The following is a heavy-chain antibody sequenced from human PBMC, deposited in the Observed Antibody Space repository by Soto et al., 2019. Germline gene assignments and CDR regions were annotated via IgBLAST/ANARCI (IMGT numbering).Heavy chain of an antibody. V-gene: IGHV1-69*01. Sequence: QVQLVQSGAEVKKTGSSVKVSCKTSGGTFSTFGISWVRQAPGQGLEWMGGIIPFFGTAEYSQKFEGRITIPSDESTNTVYMDLRSLTSEDTAIYYCARTAPMDAGDKYYYDFWGQGALVTVSS. CDR2: IIPFFGTA. J-gene: IGHJ4*02. CDR3: ARTAPMDAGDKYYYDF. CDR1: GGTFSTFG. D-gene: IGHD3-16*01.